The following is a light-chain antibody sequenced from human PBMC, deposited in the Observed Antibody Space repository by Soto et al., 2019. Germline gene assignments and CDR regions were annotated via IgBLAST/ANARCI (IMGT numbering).Light chain of an antibody. CDR2: EGS. Sequence: QSVLTQPASVSGSPGQSITISCTGTSSDVGSYNLVSWYQQHPGKAPKLMIYEGSKRPSGASNRFSGSKSGNTASLTISGLQAEDEADYYCCSYAASSVVFGGGTKLTVL. CDR1: SSDVGSYNL. V-gene: IGLV2-23*01. J-gene: IGLJ2*01. CDR3: CSYAASSVV.